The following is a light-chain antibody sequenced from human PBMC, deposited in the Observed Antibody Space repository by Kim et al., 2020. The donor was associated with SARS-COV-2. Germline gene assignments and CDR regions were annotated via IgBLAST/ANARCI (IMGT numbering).Light chain of an antibody. CDR3: QTWDSRLV. Sequence: SYELTQPPSVSVSPGQTATITCSGHELGKTYVAWYQQKAGQSPVVVIYQDNKRPSGVPERFSGSNSGNTATLTITGTQSMDEADYFCQTWDSRLVFGGGT. CDR2: QDN. J-gene: IGLJ3*02. V-gene: IGLV3-1*01. CDR1: ELGKTY.